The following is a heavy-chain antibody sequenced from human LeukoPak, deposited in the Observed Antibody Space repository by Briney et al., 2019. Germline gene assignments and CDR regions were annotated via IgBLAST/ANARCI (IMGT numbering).Heavy chain of an antibody. CDR2: VCHSGST. CDR1: GYSISSTYC. CDR3: ARGGLTWIYFDY. D-gene: IGHD1-1*01. Sequence: SETLSLTCTVSGYSISSTYCWGWIRQPPGKGLEWIGRVCHSGSTYYNPSLKSRVTISVDTSKNQFSLKLSSVTAADTAVYYCARGGLTWIYFDYWGQGTLVTVSS. V-gene: IGHV4-38-2*02. J-gene: IGHJ4*02.